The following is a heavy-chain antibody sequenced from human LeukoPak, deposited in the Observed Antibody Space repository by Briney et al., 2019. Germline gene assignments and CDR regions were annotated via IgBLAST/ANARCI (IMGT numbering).Heavy chain of an antibody. CDR3: ARRGVLWFGELFYYGMDV. CDR2: ISGSGGST. J-gene: IGHJ6*02. CDR1: GFTFSSYA. Sequence: GSLRLSCAASGFTFSSYAMSWVRQAPGKGLEWVSAISGSGGSTYYADSVKGRFTISRDNSKNTLYLQMNSLRAEDTAVYYCARRGVLWFGELFYYGMDVWGQGTTVTVSS. D-gene: IGHD3-10*01. V-gene: IGHV3-23*01.